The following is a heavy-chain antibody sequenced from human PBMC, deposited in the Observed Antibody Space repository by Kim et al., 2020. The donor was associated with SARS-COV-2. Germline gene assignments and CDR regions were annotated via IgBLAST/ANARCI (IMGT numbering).Heavy chain of an antibody. CDR2: INHSGST. Sequence: SETLSLTCAVYGGSFSGYYWSWIRQPPGKGLEWIGEINHSGSTNYNPSLKSRVTISVDTSKNQFSLKLSSVTAADTAVYYCARGVGWGYYPPFCDYWGQGTLVTVSS. V-gene: IGHV4-34*01. D-gene: IGHD1-26*01. CDR3: ARGVGWGYYPPFCDY. J-gene: IGHJ4*02. CDR1: GGSFSGYY.